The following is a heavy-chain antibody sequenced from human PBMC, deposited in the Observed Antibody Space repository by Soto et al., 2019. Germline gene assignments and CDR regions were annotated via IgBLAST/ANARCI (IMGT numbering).Heavy chain of an antibody. V-gene: IGHV3-48*01. CDR1: GFTFSTYS. CDR3: AIPTYYYDSSGLPAD. D-gene: IGHD3-22*01. Sequence: GGSLRLSCAASGFTFSTYSMNWVRQAPGKGLEWVSYISSSSSTIFYTDSVKGRFTVSRDNAKNSLYLQMNSLRAEDTAVYYCAIPTYYYDSSGLPADWGQGTLVTVSS. J-gene: IGHJ4*02. CDR2: ISSSSSTI.